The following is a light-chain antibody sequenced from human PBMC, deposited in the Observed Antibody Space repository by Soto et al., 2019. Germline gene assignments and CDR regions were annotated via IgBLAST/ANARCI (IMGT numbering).Light chain of an antibody. CDR2: KDS. Sequence: SYELTQPPSVSVSPGQTARITCSGDALPKQYAYWYQQKPGQAPVLVIYKDSERPSGIPERFSGSSSGTTVTLTISGVQAEDEADYYCQSADSSGTYEVFGTGTKLTFL. CDR3: QSADSSGTYEV. V-gene: IGLV3-25*03. J-gene: IGLJ1*01. CDR1: ALPKQY.